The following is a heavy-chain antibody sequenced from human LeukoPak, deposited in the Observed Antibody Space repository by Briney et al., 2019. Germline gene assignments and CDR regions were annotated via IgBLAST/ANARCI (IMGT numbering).Heavy chain of an antibody. CDR2: INHSGST. CDR1: GGSFSGYY. Sequence: KPSETLSLTCAVYGGSFSGYYWSWIRQPPGKGLEWIGEINHSGSTNYNPSLKSRVTISVDTSKNQFSLKLSSVTAADTAVYYCARHLRAIDYYDSSGYYPDYWGQGTLVTVSS. D-gene: IGHD3-22*01. J-gene: IGHJ4*02. CDR3: ARHLRAIDYYDSSGYYPDY. V-gene: IGHV4-34*01.